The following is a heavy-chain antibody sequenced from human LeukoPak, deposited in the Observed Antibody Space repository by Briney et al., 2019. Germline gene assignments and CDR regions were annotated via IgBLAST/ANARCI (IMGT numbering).Heavy chain of an antibody. D-gene: IGHD5-24*01. CDR1: GASISSYY. V-gene: IGHV4-59*08. J-gene: IGHJ4*02. Sequence: SETLSLTCTVSGASISSYYWSWIRQPPGKGLEWIGYIYYSGSTNYNPSLKSRVTISVDTSKNQFSLKLSSVTAADTAVYYCARLRRDGYNPFDYWGQGTLVTVSS. CDR3: ARLRRDGYNPFDY. CDR2: IYYSGST.